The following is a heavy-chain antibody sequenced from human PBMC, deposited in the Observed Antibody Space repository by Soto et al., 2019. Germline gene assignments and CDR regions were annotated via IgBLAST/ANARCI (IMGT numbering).Heavy chain of an antibody. CDR3: ARNYDFWSGYYVDV. Sequence: PSETLSLTCTVSGGSISSGDYYWSWIRQPPGKGLEWIGYIYYSGSTYYNPSLKSRVTISVDTSKNQFSLKLSSVTAADTAVYYCARNYDFWSGYYVDVWGQGTTVTVSS. CDR2: IYYSGST. D-gene: IGHD3-3*01. J-gene: IGHJ6*02. V-gene: IGHV4-30-4*01. CDR1: GGSISSGDYY.